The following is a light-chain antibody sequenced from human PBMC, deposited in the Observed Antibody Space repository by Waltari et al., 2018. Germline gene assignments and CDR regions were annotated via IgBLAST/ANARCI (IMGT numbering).Light chain of an antibody. CDR1: NIGSKR. CDR2: DDS. V-gene: IGLV3-21*02. J-gene: IGLJ2*01. CDR3: QVWDSSSDHPV. Sequence: SYVLTQPPSVSVAPGQTARITCGGNNIGSKRVHWYQQKPGQAPVLGVYDDSDRPSGIAERFSGSNSGNTATLTISRVEAGDEADYYCQVWDSSSDHPVFGGGTKLTVL.